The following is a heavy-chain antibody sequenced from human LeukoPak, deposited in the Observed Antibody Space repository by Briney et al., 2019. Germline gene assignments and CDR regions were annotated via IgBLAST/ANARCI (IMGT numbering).Heavy chain of an antibody. V-gene: IGHV3-23*01. CDR3: AKSRLTSTHDFDY. Sequence: GGSLRLSCAASGFTFSSYSMNWVRQAPGKGLEWVAATSSSDAGTYHADSVRGRFTISRYNSKNTLHLQMNSLRAEDTALYFCAKSRLTSTHDFDYWGQGILVTVSS. CDR1: GFTFSSYS. CDR2: TSSSDAGT. D-gene: IGHD2-15*01. J-gene: IGHJ4*02.